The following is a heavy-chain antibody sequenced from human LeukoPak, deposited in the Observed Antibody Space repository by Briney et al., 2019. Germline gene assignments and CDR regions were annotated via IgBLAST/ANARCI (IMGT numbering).Heavy chain of an antibody. V-gene: IGHV1-69*06. CDR2: IIHIFGTE. CDR3: ARGARGYSYGDVDC. J-gene: IGHJ4*02. CDR1: GGTFSSYA. Sequence: ASVKVSCKASGGTFSSYAISWVRPAPGQGLEWMGRIIHIFGTENYVKKFQGRVTITADKYTSTVYMEVSSLRSEDTAGYYCARGARGYSYGDVDCWGKGVLVTVSS. D-gene: IGHD5-18*01.